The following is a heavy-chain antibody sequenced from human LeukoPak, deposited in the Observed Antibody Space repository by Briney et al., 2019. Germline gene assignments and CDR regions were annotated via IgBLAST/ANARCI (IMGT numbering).Heavy chain of an antibody. CDR2: IYHGGTT. V-gene: IGHV4-4*02. J-gene: IGHJ4*02. CDR1: GGSISSNNW. CDR3: ARVYGDYEFDY. Sequence: PSETLSLTCAVSGGSISSNNWWCWVRQPPGKGLEWIGEIYHGGTTNYNPSLKSRVTISVDRSKNQFSLNLSSVTAADTAVYYCARVYGDYEFDYWGQGTLVTVSS. D-gene: IGHD4-17*01.